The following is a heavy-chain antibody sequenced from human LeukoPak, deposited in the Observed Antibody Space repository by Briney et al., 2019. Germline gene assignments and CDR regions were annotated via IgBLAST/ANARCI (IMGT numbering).Heavy chain of an antibody. J-gene: IGHJ4*02. D-gene: IGHD3-9*01. V-gene: IGHV1-2*02. CDR1: GYTFTGYY. Sequence: ALVKVSCKASGYTFTGYYMHWVRQAPGQGLEWMGWINPNSGGTNYAQKFQGRVTMTRDTSISTAYMELSRLRSDDTAVYYCARSQPPLRYFDWLLPETDYWGQGTLVTVSS. CDR2: INPNSGGT. CDR3: ARSQPPLRYFDWLLPETDY.